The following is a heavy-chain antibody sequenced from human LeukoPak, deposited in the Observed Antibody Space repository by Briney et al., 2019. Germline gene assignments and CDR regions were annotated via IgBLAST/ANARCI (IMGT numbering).Heavy chain of an antibody. Sequence: PGRSLRLSCAASGFTFSSYAMHWVRQAPGKGLEWVAVISYDGSNKYYADSVKGRFTNSRDNAKKSLYLEMNNLRAEDTAVYYCATDGAGFDTWGQGVLVTVSS. J-gene: IGHJ5*02. CDR3: ATDGAGFDT. CDR1: GFTFSSYA. CDR2: ISYDGSNK. V-gene: IGHV3-30*04.